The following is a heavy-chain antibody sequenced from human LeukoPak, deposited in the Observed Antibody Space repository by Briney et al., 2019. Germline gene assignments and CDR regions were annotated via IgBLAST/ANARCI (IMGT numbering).Heavy chain of an antibody. CDR3: AKGISLPVTMIVVVINTLDY. Sequence: GGSLRLSCAASGFTFSSYGMSWVRQAPGKGLEWVSSISGSGGSTYYAASVKGRFTISRDNSKDPRYLQLNSLRAEDTAVYHCAKGISLPVTMIVVVINTLDYWGQGTLVTVSS. D-gene: IGHD3-22*01. CDR2: ISGSGGST. CDR1: GFTFSSYG. J-gene: IGHJ4*02. V-gene: IGHV3-23*01.